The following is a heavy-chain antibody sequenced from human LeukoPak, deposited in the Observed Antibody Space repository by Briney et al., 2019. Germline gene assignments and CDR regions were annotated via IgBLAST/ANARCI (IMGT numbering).Heavy chain of an antibody. V-gene: IGHV4-59*01. CDR3: ARCYYDGWFDP. D-gene: IGHD3-22*01. CDR1: GGPISGYY. J-gene: IGHJ5*02. CDR2: VSNSGIT. Sequence: SETLSLTCIVSGGPISGYYWSWIRQPPGKGLEWIGHVSNSGITNYNPSLKSRVAISVDTSKDQFSLKLGSVTAADTAVYYCARCYYDGWFDPSGEGSLVTVSS.